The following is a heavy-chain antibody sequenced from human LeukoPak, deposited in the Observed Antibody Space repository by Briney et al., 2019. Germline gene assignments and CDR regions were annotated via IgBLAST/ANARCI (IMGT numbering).Heavy chain of an antibody. V-gene: IGHV3-53*01. Sequence: GGSLRLSCAASGFTVSSNYMSWVRQAPGKGLEWVSVIYSGGSTYYADSVKGRFTISRDNSKNTLYLQMNSLRAEDTAVYYCAKGFKGTSKIGSQLGYCSGGSCYPNPIYYYYGMDVWGQGTTVTVSS. J-gene: IGHJ6*02. CDR3: AKGFKGTSKIGSQLGYCSGGSCYPNPIYYYYGMDV. CDR2: IYSGGST. CDR1: GFTVSSNY. D-gene: IGHD2-15*01.